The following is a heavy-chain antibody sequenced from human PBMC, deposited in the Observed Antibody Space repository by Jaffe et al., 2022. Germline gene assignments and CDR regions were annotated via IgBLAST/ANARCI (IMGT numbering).Heavy chain of an antibody. D-gene: IGHD6-13*01. CDR3: ARHLTAAGPGKYYFDY. J-gene: IGHJ4*02. Sequence: EVQLVQSGAEVKKPGESLKISCKGSGYSFTSYWIGWVRQMPGKGLEWMGIIYPGDSDTRYSPSFQGQVTISADKSISTAYLQWSSLKASDTAMYYCARHLTAAGPGKYYFDYWGQGTLVTVSS. CDR1: GYSFTSYW. V-gene: IGHV5-51*01. CDR2: IYPGDSDT.